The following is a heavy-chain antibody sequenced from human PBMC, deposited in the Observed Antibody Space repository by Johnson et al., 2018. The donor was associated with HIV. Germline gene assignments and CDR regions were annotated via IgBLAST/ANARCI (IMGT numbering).Heavy chain of an antibody. D-gene: IGHD7-27*01. CDR2: ISSSGSTI. CDR1: GFTFSDYW. CDR3: ARGSGVGAFDS. J-gene: IGHJ3*02. V-gene: IGHV3-11*04. Sequence: VQLVESGGGLVQPGGSLRLSCAASGFTFSDYWMTWVRQAPGKGLEWVSYISSSGSTIYYADSVKGRFTSSRDNSKNSLYLQMSSLRVEDTAVYYCARGSGVGAFDSWGHGTTVTVSS.